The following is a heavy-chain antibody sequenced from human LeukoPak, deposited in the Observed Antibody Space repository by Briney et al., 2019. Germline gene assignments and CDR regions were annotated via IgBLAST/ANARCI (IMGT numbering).Heavy chain of an antibody. V-gene: IGHV3-48*01. Sequence: GGSLRLSCAASGFTFSSYSMNWVRQAPGKGLEWVSYISSSSSTIYYADSVKGRFTISRDNAKNSLYLQMNSLRAEDTAVYYCARLRGTALDYWGQGTLLTVSS. CDR2: ISSSSSTI. J-gene: IGHJ4*02. CDR1: GFTFSSYS. CDR3: ARLRGTALDY.